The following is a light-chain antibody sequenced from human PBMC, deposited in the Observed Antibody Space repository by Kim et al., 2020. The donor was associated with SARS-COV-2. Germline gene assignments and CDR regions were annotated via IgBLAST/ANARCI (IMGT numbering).Light chain of an antibody. V-gene: IGLV2-14*03. CDR2: HVS. Sequence: GQSITISCTGTSSDVGGYNYVSWYQQHPGKAPKLMSYHVSNRPSGVSNRFSGSKSGNTASLTISGLQAEDEADYYCSSYTSSSTWVFGGGTKLTVL. CDR3: SSYTSSSTWV. CDR1: SSDVGGYNY. J-gene: IGLJ3*02.